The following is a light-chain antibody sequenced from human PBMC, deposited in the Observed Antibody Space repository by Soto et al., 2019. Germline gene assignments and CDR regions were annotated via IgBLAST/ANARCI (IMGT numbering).Light chain of an antibody. J-gene: IGKJ1*01. CDR1: QSVPSNF. CDR3: QQYDSSWT. CDR2: GVS. V-gene: IGKV3-20*01. Sequence: EIGLTQSPGTLSLSPGERATLSCRASQSVPSNFLAWYQQKPGQAPILVIYGVSRRATGIPDRFSGSGSGTHFTLTISRLEPEYFAVYYCQQYDSSWTFGQGTKVEIK.